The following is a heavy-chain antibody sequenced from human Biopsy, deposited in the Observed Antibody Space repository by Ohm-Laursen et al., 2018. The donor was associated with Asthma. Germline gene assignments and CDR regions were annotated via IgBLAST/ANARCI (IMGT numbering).Heavy chain of an antibody. J-gene: IGHJ6*02. CDR1: GDSFSNYA. Sequence: SSVKVSCKASGDSFSNYAISWVRQAPGQGLKWMGGLIPVLGTPDHAQMFEGRVTITADESTSTAYMELSSLSSEGTAVYYCARGYSGSDRIVYYYSGLEVWGQGTTVTVSS. D-gene: IGHD5-12*01. CDR3: ARGYSGSDRIVYYYSGLEV. V-gene: IGHV1-69*01. CDR2: LIPVLGTP.